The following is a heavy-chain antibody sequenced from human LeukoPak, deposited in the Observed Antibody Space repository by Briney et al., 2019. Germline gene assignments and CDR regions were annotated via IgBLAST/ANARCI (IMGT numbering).Heavy chain of an antibody. J-gene: IGHJ3*02. CDR1: GYTLTELS. CDR2: FDPEDGET. V-gene: IGHV1-24*01. Sequence: SVPVSCKVSGYTLTELSMHWVRQAPGKGLEWMGGFDPEDGETIYAQKFQGRVTMTEDTSTDTAYMELSSLRSEDTAVYYCATAYSSSFPAFDIWAQGTRDTVSS. D-gene: IGHD6-13*01. CDR3: ATAYSSSFPAFDI.